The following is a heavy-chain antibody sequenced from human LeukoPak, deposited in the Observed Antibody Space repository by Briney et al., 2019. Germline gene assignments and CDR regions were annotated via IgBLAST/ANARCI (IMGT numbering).Heavy chain of an antibody. CDR1: GGSISSGGYY. D-gene: IGHD6-13*01. Sequence: PSQTLSLTCTVSGGSISSGGYYWSWIRQHPGKGLEWIGYIYYSGSTYYNPSLKSRVTISVDTSKNQFSLKLSSVTAADTAVYYCARDSGIAAAWGAFDIWGQGTMVTVSS. V-gene: IGHV4-31*03. J-gene: IGHJ3*02. CDR2: IYYSGST. CDR3: ARDSGIAAAWGAFDI.